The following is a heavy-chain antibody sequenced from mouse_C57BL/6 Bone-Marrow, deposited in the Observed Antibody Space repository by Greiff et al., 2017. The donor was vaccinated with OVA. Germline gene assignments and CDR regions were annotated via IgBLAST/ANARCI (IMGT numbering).Heavy chain of an antibody. J-gene: IGHJ3*01. D-gene: IGHD1-1*01. V-gene: IGHV5-6*01. Sequence: EVQRVESGGDLVKPGGSLKLSCAASGFTFSSYGMSWVRQTPDKRLEWVATISSGGSYTYYPDSVKGRFTISRDNAKNTLYLQMSSLKSEDTAMYYCARPDYYGSSQGFAYWGQGTLVTVSA. CDR3: ARPDYYGSSQGFAY. CDR1: GFTFSSYG. CDR2: ISSGGSYT.